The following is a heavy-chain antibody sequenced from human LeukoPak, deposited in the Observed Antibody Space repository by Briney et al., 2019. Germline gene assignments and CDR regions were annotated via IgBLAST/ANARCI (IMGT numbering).Heavy chain of an antibody. J-gene: IGHJ4*02. Sequence: GESLKISCKGSGYSFTSYWIGWVRQMPGKGLEWMGIIYPGNSDTRYSPSFHGQVTMLADKSISTAYLQWSSLKASDTAMYYCARQVYYYDSSGYSGFDYWGQGTLVTVSS. CDR2: IYPGNSDT. D-gene: IGHD3-22*01. CDR1: GYSFTSYW. V-gene: IGHV5-51*01. CDR3: ARQVYYYDSSGYSGFDY.